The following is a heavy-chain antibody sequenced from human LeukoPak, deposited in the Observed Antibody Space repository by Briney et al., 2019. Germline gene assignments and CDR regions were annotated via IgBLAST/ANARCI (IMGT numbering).Heavy chain of an antibody. CDR2: ISYDGSNK. V-gene: IGHV3-30*18. CDR1: GFTFSSYG. CDR3: AKCPGSSWYEWYYFDY. D-gene: IGHD6-13*01. Sequence: PGGSLRLSCAASGFTFSSYGMHWVRQAPGKGLEWVAVISYDGSNKYYADSVKGRFTISRDNSKNTLYLQMNSLRAEDTAVYYCAKCPGSSWYEWYYFDYWGQGTLVTVSS. J-gene: IGHJ4*02.